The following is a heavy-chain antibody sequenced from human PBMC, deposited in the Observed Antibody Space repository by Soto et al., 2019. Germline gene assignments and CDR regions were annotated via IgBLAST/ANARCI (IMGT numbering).Heavy chain of an antibody. Sequence: EVQLVESGGGLVQPGGSLRLSCAASKFTVRSNYMNWVRQAPGKGLEWVSVIYSGGNTFYADSVKGRFTISRDNSKNTLYLQMNSLRGEDTAVYYCARGYSGSGPLDYWGQGTLVTVSS. CDR2: IYSGGNT. CDR3: ARGYSGSGPLDY. V-gene: IGHV3-66*01. CDR1: KFTVRSNY. D-gene: IGHD3-10*01. J-gene: IGHJ4*02.